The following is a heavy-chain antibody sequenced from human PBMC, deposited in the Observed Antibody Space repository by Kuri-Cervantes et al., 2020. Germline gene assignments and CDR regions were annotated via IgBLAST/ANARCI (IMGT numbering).Heavy chain of an antibody. CDR3: ARAAYDFWSGYDYYYYYMDV. V-gene: IGHV1-69*06. CDR1: GGTFSSYA. CDR2: IIPIFGTT. J-gene: IGHJ6*03. D-gene: IGHD3-3*01. Sequence: SVKVSCKASGGTFSSYAISWVRQAPGQGLEWMGGIIPIFGTTNYAQKFQGRVTITADKSTSTAYMELSSLRSEDTAVYYCARAAYDFWSGYDYYYYYMDVWGKGTTVTVSS.